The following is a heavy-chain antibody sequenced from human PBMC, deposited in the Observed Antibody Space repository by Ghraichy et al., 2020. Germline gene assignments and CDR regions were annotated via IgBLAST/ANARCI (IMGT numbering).Heavy chain of an antibody. CDR1: GFTVSSNY. Sequence: GGSLRLSCAASGFTVSSNYMSWVRQAPGKGLEWVSVIYSGGSTYYADSVKGRFTISRDNSKNTLYLQMNSLRAEDTAVYYCARGMEWLPPAPHFDYWGQGTLVTGSS. D-gene: IGHD3-3*01. J-gene: IGHJ4*02. V-gene: IGHV3-66*02. CDR3: ARGMEWLPPAPHFDY. CDR2: IYSGGST.